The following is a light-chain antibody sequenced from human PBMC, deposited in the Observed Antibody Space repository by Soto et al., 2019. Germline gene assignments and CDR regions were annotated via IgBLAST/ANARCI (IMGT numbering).Light chain of an antibody. CDR2: GNG. Sequence: QSVLTQPPSVSGAPGQRVTISCTGSSSNFGAGYDVHWYQQVPGTAPKLLIYGNGNRPSGVPDRFSGSKSGTSASLAITGLQAEDEADYYCGAWDDSLNVLVFGGGTKLTVL. J-gene: IGLJ2*01. CDR1: SSNFGAGYD. CDR3: GAWDDSLNVLV. V-gene: IGLV1-40*01.